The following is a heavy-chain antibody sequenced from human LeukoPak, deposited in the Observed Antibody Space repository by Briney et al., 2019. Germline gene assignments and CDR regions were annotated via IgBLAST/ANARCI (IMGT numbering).Heavy chain of an antibody. CDR2: IIPIFGTA. J-gene: IGHJ3*02. Sequence: ASVKVSCKASGGTFSSYAISWVRQAPGQGLEWMGGIIPIFGTANYAQKFQGRVTITADESTSTAYMELSSLRSEDTAVYYCAASALGDAFDIWGQGTMVTVSS. CDR3: AASALGDAFDI. D-gene: IGHD3-3*01. CDR1: GGTFSSYA. V-gene: IGHV1-69*13.